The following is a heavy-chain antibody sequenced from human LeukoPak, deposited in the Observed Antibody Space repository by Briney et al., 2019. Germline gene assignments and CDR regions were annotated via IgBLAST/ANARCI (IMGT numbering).Heavy chain of an antibody. V-gene: IGHV3-21*01. D-gene: IGHD2-15*01. CDR3: SRSVMIETTTRAFDI. J-gene: IGHJ3*02. Sequence: GGSLRLSCAASGFTFTSYNMKWVRPAPGEGLVWLSSITSSSSYIYYADSVKGRFTITRDNAKNSLYLQMDSLTAEATAEYFCSRSVMIETTTRAFDIWGQGTLVTVSS. CDR1: GFTFTSYN. CDR2: ITSSSSYI.